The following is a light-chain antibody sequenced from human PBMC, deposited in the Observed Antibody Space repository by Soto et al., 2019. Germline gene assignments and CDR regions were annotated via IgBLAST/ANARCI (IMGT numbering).Light chain of an antibody. V-gene: IGKV1-13*02. CDR2: DAS. CDR3: QQFNSYPLT. CDR1: QGISSA. J-gene: IGKJ4*01. Sequence: AIQLTQSPSSLSASVGDRVTITCRASQGISSALAWYQQKPGKAPKLLIYDASSLESGVPSRFSGGGSGTDFTLTINSLQPGDFATYYCQQFNSYPLTFGGGTNVEIK.